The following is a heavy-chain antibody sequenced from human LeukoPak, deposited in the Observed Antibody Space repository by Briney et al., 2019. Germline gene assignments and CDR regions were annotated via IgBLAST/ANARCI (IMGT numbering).Heavy chain of an antibody. V-gene: IGHV1-18*01. J-gene: IGHJ3*02. CDR2: ISAYNGNT. CDR1: GYTFTSYG. Sequence: GASVKVSCKASGYTFTSYGISWVRQAPGQGLEWMGWISAYNGNTNYAQKLQGRVTMTADTSTSTAYMELRSLRSDDTAVYYCAKALAVADAFDIWGQGTMVTVSS. D-gene: IGHD6-19*01. CDR3: AKALAVADAFDI.